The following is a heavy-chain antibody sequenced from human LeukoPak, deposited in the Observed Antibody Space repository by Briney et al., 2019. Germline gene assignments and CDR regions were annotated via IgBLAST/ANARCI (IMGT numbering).Heavy chain of an antibody. CDR2: ISSSGSTI. CDR1: GFTFSSYE. Sequence: GVSLRLSCAASGFTFSSYEMNWVRQAPGKGLEWVSYISSSGSTIYYADSVKGRFTISRDNAKDSLYLQMNSLRAEDTAVYYCARDSGSALEYWGQGTLVTVSS. V-gene: IGHV3-48*03. J-gene: IGHJ4*02. CDR3: ARDSGSALEY. D-gene: IGHD3-10*01.